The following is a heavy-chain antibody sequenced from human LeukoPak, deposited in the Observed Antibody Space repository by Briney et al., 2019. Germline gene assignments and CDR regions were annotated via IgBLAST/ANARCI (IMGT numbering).Heavy chain of an antibody. Sequence: PSETLSLTCTVSGGSISSSSYYWGWIRQPPGKGLEWIGSIYYSGRTNYNPSLKSRVTISVDTSKNQFSLRLSSVTAADTAVYYCARVGEYSGYDSTFDYWGQGTLVTVSS. CDR2: IYYSGRT. CDR1: GGSISSSSYY. CDR3: ARVGEYSGYDSTFDY. V-gene: IGHV4-39*07. D-gene: IGHD5-12*01. J-gene: IGHJ4*02.